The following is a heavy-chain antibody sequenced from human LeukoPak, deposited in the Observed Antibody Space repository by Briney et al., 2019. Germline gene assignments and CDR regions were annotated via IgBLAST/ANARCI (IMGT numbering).Heavy chain of an antibody. CDR3: TPTYSYTSRANYMDV. CDR2: IKSKSDGGTA. D-gene: IGHD1-14*01. CDR1: GFTFSDAW. V-gene: IGHV3-15*01. J-gene: IGHJ6*03. Sequence: GGSLRLSCVASGFTFSDAWMSWVRQAPGKGLEWVGRIKSKSDGGTADYAAPVKGRFSISRDDTRNRLYLQMNSLKTEDTGVYYCTPTYSYTSRANYMDVWGKGTTVIISS.